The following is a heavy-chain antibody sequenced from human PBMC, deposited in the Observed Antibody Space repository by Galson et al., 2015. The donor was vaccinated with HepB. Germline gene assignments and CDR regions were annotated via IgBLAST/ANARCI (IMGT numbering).Heavy chain of an antibody. Sequence: SLRLSCAASGFTFNIHALSWVRQAPGKGLEWVSAISGTGSVTFYADSVKGRFTISRDNSRNTLHLQMNSLRAEDTAVYYCVRDLGWVVPMYHFDLWGQGTRVTVSS. CDR1: GFTFNIHA. D-gene: IGHD2-2*01. CDR3: VRDLGWVVPMYHFDL. V-gene: IGHV3-23*01. CDR2: ISGTGSVT. J-gene: IGHJ4*02.